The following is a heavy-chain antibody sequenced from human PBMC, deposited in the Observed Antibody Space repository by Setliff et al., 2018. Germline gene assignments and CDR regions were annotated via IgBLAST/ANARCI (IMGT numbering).Heavy chain of an antibody. Sequence: ASVKVSCKASGYRFTTYGINWVRQAPGQGLEWMGWISPYNGNTKYAQKFQGRLTLTIDTSTNTVFMELRNLRPDDTAIYYCARDGGGYCATTSCFHFDYWGQGTQVTVSS. CDR3: ARDGGGYCATTSCFHFDY. CDR1: GYRFTTYG. J-gene: IGHJ4*02. V-gene: IGHV1-18*01. CDR2: ISPYNGNT. D-gene: IGHD3-16*01.